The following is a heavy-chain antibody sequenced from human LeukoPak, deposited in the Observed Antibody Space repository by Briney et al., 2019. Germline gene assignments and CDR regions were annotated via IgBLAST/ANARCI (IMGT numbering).Heavy chain of an antibody. CDR1: GFTFSNYW. D-gene: IGHD1-26*01. V-gene: IGHV3-74*03. Sequence: GGSLRLSCTASGFTFSNYWMHWVRQAPGKGLMWVSRINSDGTSTTYADSVKGRFTISRDNAKNTLFLQMTGLRVEDTAMYYCTRPDWATGSYDEFWGQGTRVTVSS. J-gene: IGHJ4*02. CDR3: TRPDWATGSYDEF. CDR2: INSDGTST.